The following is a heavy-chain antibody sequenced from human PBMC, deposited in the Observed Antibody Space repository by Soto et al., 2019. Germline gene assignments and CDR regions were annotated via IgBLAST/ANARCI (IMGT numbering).Heavy chain of an antibody. V-gene: IGHV4-39*01. CDR1: GGSITSSGCY. CDR2: IYYSGTT. CDR3: ARRGYSTSWFDP. D-gene: IGHD5-12*01. J-gene: IGHJ5*02. Sequence: QLLESGPGLVKPSETLSLTCTVSGGSITSSGCYWGWIRQPPGKGLEWIAIIYYSGTTYYNPSLKSRVTISVDTSKNQFSLGLSSVTAADTAVYYCARRGYSTSWFDPWGQGILVTVSS.